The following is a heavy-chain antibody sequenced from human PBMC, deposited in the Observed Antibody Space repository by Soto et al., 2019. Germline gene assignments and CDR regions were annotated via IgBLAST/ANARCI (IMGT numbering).Heavy chain of an antibody. V-gene: IGHV4-31*03. CDR1: GGSISSGGYY. CDR3: ARGLRSFTAEQNWFDP. CDR2: IYYSGST. D-gene: IGHD1-26*01. Sequence: SDTLSLPCTVSGGSISSGGYYWSWIRQHPGKGLEWIGYIYYSGSTYYNPSLKSRVTISVDTSKNQFPLKLSSVTAAYTAVYYCARGLRSFTAEQNWFDPWGHGTLVTFSS. J-gene: IGHJ5*02.